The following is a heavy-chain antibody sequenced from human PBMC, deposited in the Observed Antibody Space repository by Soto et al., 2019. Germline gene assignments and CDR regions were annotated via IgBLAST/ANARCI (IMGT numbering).Heavy chain of an antibody. CDR2: ISSSSSYI. Sequence: GGSLRLSCAASGFTFSSYSMNWVRQAPGKGLEWVSSISSSSSYIYYADSVKGRFTISRDNAKNSLYLQMNSRRAEDTAVYYCARDFEDIVVVLAATPGSGKDVSGQWTTVTV. V-gene: IGHV3-21*01. D-gene: IGHD2-15*01. J-gene: IGHJ6*02. CDR1: GFTFSSYS. CDR3: ARDFEDIVVVLAATPGSGKDV.